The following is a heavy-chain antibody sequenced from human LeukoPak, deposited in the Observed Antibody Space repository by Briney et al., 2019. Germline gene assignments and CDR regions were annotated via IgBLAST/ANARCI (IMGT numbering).Heavy chain of an antibody. D-gene: IGHD3-9*01. Sequence: SVKVSCKASGGTFSSYAISWVRQAPGQGLEWMGGIIPIFGTANYAQKFQGRVTITADESTSTAYMELSGLRAEDTALYYCAKGRNYDILTGHDYWGQGTLVTVSS. CDR3: AKGRNYDILTGHDY. CDR1: GGTFSSYA. CDR2: IIPIFGTA. J-gene: IGHJ4*02. V-gene: IGHV1-69*13.